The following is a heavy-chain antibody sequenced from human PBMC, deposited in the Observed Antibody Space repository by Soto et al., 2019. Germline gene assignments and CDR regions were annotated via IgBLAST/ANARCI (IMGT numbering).Heavy chain of an antibody. CDR3: AREGVRGMDV. D-gene: IGHD2-8*01. Sequence: QVQLVQSGAEVKKPGASVKVSCKASGYTFTSYDINWVRQATGQGLEWMGWMNPNSGNTGYAQKFQGRITMTRNTSISTASMVLCSLRSEDTAGYCCAREGVRGMDVWGQGTTVTVSS. CDR2: MNPNSGNT. V-gene: IGHV1-8*01. J-gene: IGHJ6*02. CDR1: GYTFTSYD.